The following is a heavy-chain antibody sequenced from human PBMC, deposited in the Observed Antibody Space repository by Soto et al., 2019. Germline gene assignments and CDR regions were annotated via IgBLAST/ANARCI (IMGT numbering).Heavy chain of an antibody. J-gene: IGHJ6*01. D-gene: IGHD3-3*01. CDR1: GFTFSSYA. CDR3: ARDEGITIFGVVITHRIYGMEV. V-gene: IGHV3-30-3*01. CDR2: ISYDGSNK. Sequence: GGSLRRSCAASGFTFSSYAMHWVRQATGKGLEWVAVISYDGSNKYYADSVKGRFTISRDNSKNTLYLQMNSLRAEDTAVYYCARDEGITIFGVVITHRIYGMEVWGQGTTVTVSS.